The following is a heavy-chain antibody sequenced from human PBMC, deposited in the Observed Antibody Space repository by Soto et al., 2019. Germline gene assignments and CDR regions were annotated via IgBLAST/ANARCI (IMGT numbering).Heavy chain of an antibody. Sequence: EVQLVESGGGLVQPGGSLRLSCAASGFTVSSNYMSWVRQAPGKGLEWVSVIYSGGSTYYADSVKGRFTISRDNSKNTLYLQMNSLRAEDTAVYYCARDQSLPGDYGAFDIWGQGTMVTVSS. CDR1: GFTVSSNY. V-gene: IGHV3-66*01. CDR3: ARDQSLPGDYGAFDI. D-gene: IGHD4-17*01. J-gene: IGHJ3*02. CDR2: IYSGGST.